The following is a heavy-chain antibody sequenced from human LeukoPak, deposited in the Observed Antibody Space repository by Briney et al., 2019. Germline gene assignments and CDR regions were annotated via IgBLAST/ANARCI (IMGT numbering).Heavy chain of an antibody. CDR2: IYYTGST. CDR3: ARLGYSSSWLAVDY. V-gene: IGHV4-59*08. D-gene: IGHD6-13*01. J-gene: IGHJ4*02. CDR1: GGSISTYY. Sequence: SETLSLTCTVSGGSISTYYWSWIRQPPGKGLGWIGYIYYTGSTNYNPSLKSRVTISVDTSKNQLFLRLTPVTAADTAVYYCARLGYSSSWLAVDYWGQGTLVTVSS.